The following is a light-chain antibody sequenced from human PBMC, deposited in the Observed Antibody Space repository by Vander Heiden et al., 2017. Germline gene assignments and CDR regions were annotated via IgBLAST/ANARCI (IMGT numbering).Light chain of an antibody. Sequence: DIVMTQSPLSLPVTPGEPASISCRSSESLLHSNGYNYLHWYLQKSGQSPRLLIYLGSNRASGVPDRFSGSGSGTDFTLKISRVEPEDVGVYYCMQALQTPLTFGGGTKVXIK. CDR2: LGS. J-gene: IGKJ4*01. CDR3: MQALQTPLT. CDR1: ESLLHSNGYNY. V-gene: IGKV2-28*01.